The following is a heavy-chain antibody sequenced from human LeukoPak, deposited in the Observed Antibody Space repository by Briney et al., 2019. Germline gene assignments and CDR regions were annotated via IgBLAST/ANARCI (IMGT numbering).Heavy chain of an antibody. CDR2: IYPYSGDA. Sequence: ASVKVSCKASGYTFTGYYIHWVRQAPGQGLEWMGWIYPYSGDANYAQNFQGRVTMTRDTSISTAYMELSSLKSDDTAVYYCARDRNSGSSLDIWGQGTMLTVSS. D-gene: IGHD6-6*01. J-gene: IGHJ3*02. CDR3: ARDRNSGSSLDI. CDR1: GYTFTGYY. V-gene: IGHV1-2*02.